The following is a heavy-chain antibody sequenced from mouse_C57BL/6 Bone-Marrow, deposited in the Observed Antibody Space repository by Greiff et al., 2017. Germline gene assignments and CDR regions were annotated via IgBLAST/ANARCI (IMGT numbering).Heavy chain of an antibody. J-gene: IGHJ4*01. CDR3: ARSAIVTTQQFYYAMDY. CDR1: GFTFSDYG. D-gene: IGHD2-5*01. CDR2: ISSGSSTI. V-gene: IGHV5-17*01. Sequence: EVQRVESGGGLVKPGGSLKLSCAASGFTFSDYGMHWVRQAPEKGLEWVAYISSGSSTIYYADTVKGRFTISRDNAKNTLFLQMTSLRSEDAAMYYCARSAIVTTQQFYYAMDYWGQGTSVTVSS.